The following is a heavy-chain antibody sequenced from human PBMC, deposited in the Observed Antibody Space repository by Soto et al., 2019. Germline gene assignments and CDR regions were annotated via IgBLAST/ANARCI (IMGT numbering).Heavy chain of an antibody. CDR3: VTHSSGWYFDY. Sequence: HPGGSLRLSCSASGFTFSSYAMHWVRQAPGKGLEYVSTISSNGGSTYYADSVKGRFTTSRDNSKNTLYLQMSSLRTEDTAVFYCVTHSSGWYFDYWGPGTLVTVSS. CDR1: GFTFSSYA. CDR2: ISSNGGST. V-gene: IGHV3-64D*06. J-gene: IGHJ4*02. D-gene: IGHD6-19*01.